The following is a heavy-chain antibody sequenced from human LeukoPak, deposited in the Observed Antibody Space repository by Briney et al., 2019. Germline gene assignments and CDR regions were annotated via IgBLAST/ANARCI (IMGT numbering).Heavy chain of an antibody. CDR1: EFTFSDYY. J-gene: IGHJ2*01. V-gene: IGHV3-23*01. D-gene: IGHD1-26*01. CDR3: AKGNWGERLDWYFDL. CDR2: ITGSGGST. Sequence: PGGSLRLSCAASEFTFSDYYMSWMRQAPGSGLEWVSGITGSGGSTYYADSVKGRFTISRDNSKNTLYLQMNSLRAEDTAVYYCAKGNWGERLDWYFDLWGRGTLVTVSS.